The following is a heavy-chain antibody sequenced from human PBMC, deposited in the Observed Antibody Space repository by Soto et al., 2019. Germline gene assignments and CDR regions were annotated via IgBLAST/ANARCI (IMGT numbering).Heavy chain of an antibody. CDR1: GGSISSSSYY. CDR3: ARHGPRITMVRGVIIGDFDY. Sequence: PSETLSLTCTVSGGSISSSSYYWGWIRQPPGKGLEWIGSIYYSGSTYYNPSLKSRVTISVDTSKNQFSLKLSSVTAADTAVYYCARHGPRITMVRGVIIGDFDYWGQGTLVTVSS. D-gene: IGHD3-10*01. V-gene: IGHV4-39*01. J-gene: IGHJ4*02. CDR2: IYYSGST.